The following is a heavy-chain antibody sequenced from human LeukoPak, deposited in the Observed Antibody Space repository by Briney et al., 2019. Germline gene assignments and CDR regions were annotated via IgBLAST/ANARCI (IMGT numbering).Heavy chain of an antibody. V-gene: IGHV3-74*01. Sequence: GKSLRLSCAASGFTFSSYAMHWVRQAPGKGLVWVSRINSDGSSTSYADSVKGRFTISRDNAKNTLYLQMNSLRAEDTAVYYCARSEGSGSCLDYWGQGTLVTVSS. J-gene: IGHJ4*02. CDR3: ARSEGSGSCLDY. CDR1: GFTFSSYA. CDR2: INSDGSST. D-gene: IGHD3-10*01.